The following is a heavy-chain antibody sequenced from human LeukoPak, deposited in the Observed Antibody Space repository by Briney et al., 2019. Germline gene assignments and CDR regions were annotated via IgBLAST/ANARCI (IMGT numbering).Heavy chain of an antibody. CDR3: GRGLRYSESYVVEY. CDR2: IYYSGST. CDR1: GGSITSYY. V-gene: IGHV4-59*08. J-gene: IGHJ4*02. Sequence: PSETLSLTCNVSGGSITSYYWSWIRQPPGKGLEWIGYIYYSGSTNYNPSLKSRVTISVDTSKNQFSLKLSSVSAADTAVYHCGRGLRYSESYVVEYWGQGTLVTVSS. D-gene: IGHD1-26*01.